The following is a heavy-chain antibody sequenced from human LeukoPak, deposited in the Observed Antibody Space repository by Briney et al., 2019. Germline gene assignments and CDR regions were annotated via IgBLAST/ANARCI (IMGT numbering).Heavy chain of an antibody. CDR1: GFTFGDYA. V-gene: IGHV3-49*04. Sequence: GGSLRLSCTASGFTFGDYAMSWVRQAPGKGLEWVGFIRSKAYGGTTEYAASVKGRFTISRDDSKSIAYLQMNSLKTEDTAVYYCTSETGSGSGSSLSWGQGTLVTVSS. J-gene: IGHJ4*02. CDR2: IRSKAYGGTT. D-gene: IGHD3-10*01. CDR3: TSETGSGSGSSLS.